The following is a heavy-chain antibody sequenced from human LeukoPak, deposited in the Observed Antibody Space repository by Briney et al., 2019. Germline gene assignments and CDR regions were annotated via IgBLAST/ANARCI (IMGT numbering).Heavy chain of an antibody. J-gene: IGHJ4*02. Sequence: GGSLRLSCAASGFTFSSYGMHWVRQAPGKGLEWVAFIRYDGSNKYSADSVKGRFTISRDNSKNTLYLQMNSLRAEDTAVYYCARSTSPILGTTADWGQGTLVTVSS. V-gene: IGHV3-30*02. D-gene: IGHD1-14*01. CDR3: ARSTSPILGTTAD. CDR1: GFTFSSYG. CDR2: IRYDGSNK.